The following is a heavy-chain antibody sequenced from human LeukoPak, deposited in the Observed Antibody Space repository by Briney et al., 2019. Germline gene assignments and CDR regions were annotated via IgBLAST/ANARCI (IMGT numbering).Heavy chain of an antibody. Sequence: GRSLRLSCAASGFTFSSYGMHWVRQSPGKGLEWVAVISYDGSNKYYADSVKGRFTISRDNSKNTLYLQMNSLRAEDTAVYYCAKAPAGNYDSSGYPLDYWGQGTLVTVSS. D-gene: IGHD3-22*01. CDR1: GFTFSSYG. CDR2: ISYDGSNK. CDR3: AKAPAGNYDSSGYPLDY. J-gene: IGHJ4*02. V-gene: IGHV3-30*18.